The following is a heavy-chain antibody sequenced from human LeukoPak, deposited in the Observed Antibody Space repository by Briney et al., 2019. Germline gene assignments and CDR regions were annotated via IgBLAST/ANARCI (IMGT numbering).Heavy chain of an antibody. Sequence: ASVKVSCKGYGYTFINHDIDWVRQAAGQGLEWMGWMNSNSGNTGYAQKLQGRVTMTTDTSTSTAYMELRSLRSDDTAVYYCAREAGSYQDDAFDIWGQGTMVTVSS. J-gene: IGHJ3*02. CDR3: AREAGSYQDDAFDI. V-gene: IGHV1-8*02. CDR1: GYTFINHD. CDR2: MNSNSGNT. D-gene: IGHD1-26*01.